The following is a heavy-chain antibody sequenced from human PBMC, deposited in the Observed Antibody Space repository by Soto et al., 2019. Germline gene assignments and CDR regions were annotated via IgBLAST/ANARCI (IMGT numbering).Heavy chain of an antibody. CDR2: LSSSSSTI. Sequence: EVQLVESGGGLVQPGGSLRLSCAASGFTFSSYSMNWVRQAPGKGLEWVSSLSSSSSTIYSADSVKGRFTIARDNAKNSRYLQMNSLRAEDTAVYYCASGIIAAAGTPFDYWGQGTLVTDSS. D-gene: IGHD6-13*01. CDR3: ASGIIAAAGTPFDY. J-gene: IGHJ4*02. V-gene: IGHV3-48*01. CDR1: GFTFSSYS.